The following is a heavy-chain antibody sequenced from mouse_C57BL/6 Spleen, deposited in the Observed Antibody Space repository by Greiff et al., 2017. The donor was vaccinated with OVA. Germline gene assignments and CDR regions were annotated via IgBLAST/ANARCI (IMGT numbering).Heavy chain of an antibody. CDR3: ARLGGDAGDY. CDR2: IYPGDGDT. Sequence: QVQLQQSGPELVKPGASVKISCKASGYAFSSSWMNWVKQRPGKGLEWIGRIYPGDGDTNYNGKFKGKATLTADKSSSTAYMQLSSLTSEDSAVYFGARLGGDAGDYWGQGTTLTVSS. CDR1: GYAFSSSW. V-gene: IGHV1-82*01. J-gene: IGHJ2*01.